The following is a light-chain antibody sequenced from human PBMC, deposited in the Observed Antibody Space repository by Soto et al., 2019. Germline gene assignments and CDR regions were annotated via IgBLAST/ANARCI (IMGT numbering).Light chain of an antibody. CDR3: QQYAKIPRFT. Sequence: DIVLTQSPGTLSLSPGERATLSCRASQSVSNSYLAWYQQKPGQAPRLLIYGASSRAAGIPDRFSGSGSGTAFTLTISRLEPEDFAVYYCQQYAKIPRFTFGPGTTVDI. V-gene: IGKV3-20*01. CDR1: QSVSNSY. CDR2: GAS. J-gene: IGKJ3*01.